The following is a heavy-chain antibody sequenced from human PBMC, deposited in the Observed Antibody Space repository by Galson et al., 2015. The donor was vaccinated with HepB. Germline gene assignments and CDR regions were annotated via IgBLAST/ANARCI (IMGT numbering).Heavy chain of an antibody. Sequence: TLSLTCTVSGGSISSYYWSWIRQPPGKGLEWIGYIYYSGSTNYNPSLKSRVTISVDTSKNQFSLKLSSVTAADTAVYYCARAPAVYYYYYMDVWGKGTTVTVSS. J-gene: IGHJ6*03. CDR2: IYYSGST. CDR3: ARAPAVYYYYYMDV. V-gene: IGHV4-59*01. CDR1: GGSISSYY.